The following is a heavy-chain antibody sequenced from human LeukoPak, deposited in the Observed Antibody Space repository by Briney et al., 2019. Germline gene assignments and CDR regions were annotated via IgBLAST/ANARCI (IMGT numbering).Heavy chain of an antibody. Sequence: GGSLRLSCAASGLTFSSYGMHWVRQAPGKGLEWVAFIRYDGSNKYYADSVKGRFTISRDNSKNTLYLQMNSLRAEDTAVYYCAKEGCSSTSCYTDDYWAQGTLVTVSS. CDR2: IRYDGSNK. CDR3: AKEGCSSTSCYTDDY. J-gene: IGHJ4*02. D-gene: IGHD2-2*01. V-gene: IGHV3-30*02. CDR1: GLTFSSYG.